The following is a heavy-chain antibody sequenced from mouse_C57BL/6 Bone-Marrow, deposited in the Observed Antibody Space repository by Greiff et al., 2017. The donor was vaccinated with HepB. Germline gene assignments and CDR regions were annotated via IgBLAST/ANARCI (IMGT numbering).Heavy chain of an antibody. CDR1: GFNIKDDY. J-gene: IGHJ2*01. Sequence: VQLKESGAELVRPGASVKLSCTASGFNIKDDYMHWVKQRPEQGLEWIGWLDPENGDTEYASKFQGKATITADTSSNTAYLQLSSLTSEDTAVYYCTTTTAPEDYWGQGTTLTVSS. CDR3: TTTTAPEDY. D-gene: IGHD1-2*01. CDR2: LDPENGDT. V-gene: IGHV14-4*01.